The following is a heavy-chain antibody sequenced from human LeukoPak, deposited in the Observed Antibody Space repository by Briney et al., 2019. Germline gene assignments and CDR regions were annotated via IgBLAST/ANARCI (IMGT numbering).Heavy chain of an antibody. V-gene: IGHV3-23*01. CDR3: AKLGGHPLHNYYVGV. D-gene: IGHD3-16*01. CDR2: IPDSGYST. J-gene: IGHJ6*03. Sequence: GGSLRLSCAASGFTFSSYAMSWVRQAPGKGLEWVSGIPDSGYSTYYANSVKGRFTISRDNSNNTLYLQMNSLRAEDTAVYYCAKLGGHPLHNYYVGVWGKGTTVAVSS. CDR1: GFTFSSYA.